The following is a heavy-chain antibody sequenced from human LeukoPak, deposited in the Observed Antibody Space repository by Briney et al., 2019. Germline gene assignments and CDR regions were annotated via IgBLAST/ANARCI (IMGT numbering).Heavy chain of an antibody. CDR2: VFYTGNT. J-gene: IGHJ6*03. CDR3: VGADLYFYNMDV. V-gene: IGHV4-39*01. CDR1: GGSINRSSHY. Sequence: PSETLSLTCTVSGGSINRSSHYWGFIRQPPGEGLEWIGSVFYTGNTYYNPSPKSRVTISVDTSNNQFSLKLSSATAADAAVYYCVGADLYFYNMDVWGKGTTVTVSS. D-gene: IGHD3/OR15-3a*01.